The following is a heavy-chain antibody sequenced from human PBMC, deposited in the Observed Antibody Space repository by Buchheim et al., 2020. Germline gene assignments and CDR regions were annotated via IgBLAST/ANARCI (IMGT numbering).Heavy chain of an antibody. J-gene: IGHJ4*02. CDR2: MNPNSGNT. Sequence: QVQLVQSGAEVKKPGASVKVSCKASGYTFTSYDINWVRQATGQGLEWMGWMNPNSGNTGYAQKFQGRVTMTRNTSISTAYMELSSLRSEDTAVYYCARETSGRYYDFWSGYYISPFDYWGQGTL. D-gene: IGHD3-3*01. CDR3: ARETSGRYYDFWSGYYISPFDY. CDR1: GYTFTSYD. V-gene: IGHV1-8*01.